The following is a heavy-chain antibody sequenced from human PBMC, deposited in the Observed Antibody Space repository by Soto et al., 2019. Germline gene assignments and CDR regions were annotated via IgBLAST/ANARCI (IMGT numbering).Heavy chain of an antibody. CDR1: GFTFSNFG. CDR3: AKGSEVARQELDY. V-gene: IGHV3-30*18. CDR2: ISSDGSDS. Sequence: ESGGGEVQPGRSLRLSCAASGFTFSNFGMHWVRQAPGKGLEWVAAISSDGSDSYYSDSVKARFAISRDNSKNTLFLQMYSLRAEDTAVYYCAKGSEVARQELDYWGQGTLVTVSS. D-gene: IGHD2-15*01. J-gene: IGHJ4*02.